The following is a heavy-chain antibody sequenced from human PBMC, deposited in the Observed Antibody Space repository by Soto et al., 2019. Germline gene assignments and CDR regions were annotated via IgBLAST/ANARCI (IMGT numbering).Heavy chain of an antibody. CDR1: GAAPSSGNYY. J-gene: IGHJ5*02. CDR2: IYVTGAV. CDR3: ARLRIATNNYKWFDP. D-gene: IGHD2-21*01. Sequence: SETLSLTCSVSGAAPSSGNYYWSWIRQVPGKGLEWIGHIYVTGAVDYNPSLRDRITISQDTSERQFSLNLRLVTAADTAVYYCARLRIATNNYKWFDPWGQGTLVTV. V-gene: IGHV4-30-4*08.